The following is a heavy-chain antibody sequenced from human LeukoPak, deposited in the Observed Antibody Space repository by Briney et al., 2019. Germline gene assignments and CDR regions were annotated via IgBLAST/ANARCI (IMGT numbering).Heavy chain of an antibody. CDR3: ARESIAVAGTVDY. CDR1: GFTFSSYA. Sequence: GGSLRLSCAASGFTFSSYAMHWVRQAPGKGLEYVSAISSNEGSTYYANSVKGRFTISRDNSKNTLYLQMGSLRAEDMAVYYCARESIAVAGTVDYWGQGTLVTVSS. D-gene: IGHD6-19*01. CDR2: ISSNEGST. J-gene: IGHJ4*02. V-gene: IGHV3-64*01.